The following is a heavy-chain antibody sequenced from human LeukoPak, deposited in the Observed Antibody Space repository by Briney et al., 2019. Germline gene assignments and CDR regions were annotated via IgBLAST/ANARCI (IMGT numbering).Heavy chain of an antibody. CDR2: ITHSGST. J-gene: IGHJ6*03. D-gene: IGHD3-10*01. CDR3: ARRPRITMVRGVINYYYYYMDV. Sequence: SETLSLTCAVYGESFSGYYWSWVRQPPGKGLEWIGEITHSGSTNYNPSLKSRVTISIDTSKNQFSLTLSSVTAADTAVYYCARRPRITMVRGVINYYYYYMDVWGKGTTVTISS. V-gene: IGHV4-34*01. CDR1: GESFSGYY.